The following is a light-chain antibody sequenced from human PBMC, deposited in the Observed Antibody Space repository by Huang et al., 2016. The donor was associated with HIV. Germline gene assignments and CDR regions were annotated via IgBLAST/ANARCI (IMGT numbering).Light chain of an antibody. Sequence: EIVMTQSPAILSVSPGERVTLSCRASQNVSSNLAWYQQKPGQAPRLLIYGASTRATRSPARCSGSGSGTEVTLTVSSLHSEDFAVYYCQQYNNWPPGYTFGEGTNLEIK. CDR2: GAS. CDR1: QNVSSN. J-gene: IGKJ2*01. V-gene: IGKV3-15*01. CDR3: QQYNNWPPGYT.